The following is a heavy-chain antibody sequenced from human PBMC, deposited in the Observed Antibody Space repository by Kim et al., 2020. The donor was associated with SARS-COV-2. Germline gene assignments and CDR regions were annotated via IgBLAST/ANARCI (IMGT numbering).Heavy chain of an antibody. CDR2: IKQDGSEK. D-gene: IGHD3-22*01. CDR3: ARAVTMIVVGSYYGMDV. CDR1: GFTFSSYW. J-gene: IGHJ6*02. V-gene: IGHV3-7*01. Sequence: GGSLRLSCAASGFTFSSYWMSWVRQAPGKGLEWVANIKQDGSEKYYVDSVKGRFTISRDNAKNSLYLQMNSLRAEDTAVYYCARAVTMIVVGSYYGMDVWGQGTTVTVSS.